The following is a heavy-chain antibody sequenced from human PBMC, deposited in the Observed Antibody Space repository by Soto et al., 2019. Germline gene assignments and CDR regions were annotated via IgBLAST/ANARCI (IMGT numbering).Heavy chain of an antibody. CDR3: ARLGGYYQALDS. J-gene: IGHJ4*02. CDR2: IYYSGSS. V-gene: IGHV4-59*08. D-gene: IGHD3-22*01. CDR1: GGSISSYY. Sequence: SETLSLTCTVSGGSISSYYWSWIRQPPGKRLEWIGSIYYSGSSNYNPSLKSRVTISVDTSKNQFSLRLTSVTAADTAVYYCARLGGYYQALDSWGQGTLVTVSS.